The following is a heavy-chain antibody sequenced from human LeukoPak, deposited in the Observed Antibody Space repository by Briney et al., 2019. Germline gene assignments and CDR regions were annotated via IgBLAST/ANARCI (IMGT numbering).Heavy chain of an antibody. D-gene: IGHD5-24*01. CDR2: ITSDGGST. Sequence: GGSLRLSCAASGFTVSATYMNWVRQAPGRGPESVSAITSDGGSTYYASSVKGRFTISRDNSKNTLYLQMGSLRTEDMAVYYCARENGGGSDYWGQGTLVTVSS. CDR3: ARENGGGSDY. V-gene: IGHV3-64*01. CDR1: GFTVSATY. J-gene: IGHJ4*02.